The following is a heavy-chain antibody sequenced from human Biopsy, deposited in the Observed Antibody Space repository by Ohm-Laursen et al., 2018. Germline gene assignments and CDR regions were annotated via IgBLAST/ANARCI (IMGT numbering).Heavy chain of an antibody. V-gene: IGHV3-33*01. CDR1: GFIFCDFG. J-gene: IGHJ4*02. Sequence: SLRLSCAASGFIFCDFGMHWVRQAPGKGPEWVAVIWHDGSEKYYAGSVKGRFSISRDNSKNTLNLQMNSLRVEDTAIYYCVSEVVGDTDHWGQGTLVTVSS. CDR3: VSEVVGDTDH. D-gene: IGHD2-15*01. CDR2: IWHDGSEK.